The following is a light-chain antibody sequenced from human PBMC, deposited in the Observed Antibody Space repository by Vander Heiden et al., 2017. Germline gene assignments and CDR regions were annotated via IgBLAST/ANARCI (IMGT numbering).Light chain of an antibody. CDR3: QQHDSYPDS. Sequence: AIRLTQSPSSLSASTGDRVTITCRASQGISSYLAWYQQKPGKAPKILIYAASTLQSGVPSRFSGSGSGTDFTLTISCLQSEDFATYYCQQHDSYPDSFGHGTKVDIK. CDR2: AAS. CDR1: QGISSY. V-gene: IGKV1-8*01. J-gene: IGKJ3*01.